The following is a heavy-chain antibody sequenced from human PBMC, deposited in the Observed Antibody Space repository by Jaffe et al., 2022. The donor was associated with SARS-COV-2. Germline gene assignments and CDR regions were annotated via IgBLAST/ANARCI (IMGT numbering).Heavy chain of an antibody. J-gene: IGHJ4*02. Sequence: QVQLQESGPGLVKPSQTLSLTCTVSGGSISSGGYYWSWIRQHPGKGLEWIGYIYYSGSTYYNPSLKSRVTISVDTSKNQFSLKLSSVTAADTAVYYCARGSYYYDSSGYYYRFRGFDYWGQGTLVTVSS. V-gene: IGHV4-31*03. CDR2: IYYSGST. CDR3: ARGSYYYDSSGYYYRFRGFDY. D-gene: IGHD3-22*01. CDR1: GGSISSGGYY.